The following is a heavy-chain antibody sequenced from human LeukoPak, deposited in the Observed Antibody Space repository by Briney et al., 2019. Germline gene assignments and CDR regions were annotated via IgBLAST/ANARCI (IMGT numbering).Heavy chain of an antibody. CDR3: ARDRRGGAAISN. D-gene: IGHD2-2*01. CDR1: GGSISSYY. J-gene: IGHJ4*02. CDR2: IYTSGGT. Sequence: SETLSLTCTVSGGSISSYYWSWIRQPAGKGLEWIGRIYTSGGTNYNPSLKSRVTMSVDTSKNQFSLKLSSVTVADTAVYYCARDRRGGAAISNWGQGTLVTVSS. V-gene: IGHV4-4*07.